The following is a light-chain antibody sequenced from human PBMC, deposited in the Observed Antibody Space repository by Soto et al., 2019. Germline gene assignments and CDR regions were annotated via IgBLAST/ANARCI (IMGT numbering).Light chain of an antibody. CDR1: QSVSSN. Sequence: EVVMTQSPATLSVSLGDRATLSCRASQSVSSNLAWYQQKPGQGPRLLIYGASTRATGIPARFSGSGSGTEFTLPISSLQSEDFAVYSCQQYNNWPLTFGGGTKGEIK. J-gene: IGKJ4*01. CDR3: QQYNNWPLT. CDR2: GAS. V-gene: IGKV3-15*01.